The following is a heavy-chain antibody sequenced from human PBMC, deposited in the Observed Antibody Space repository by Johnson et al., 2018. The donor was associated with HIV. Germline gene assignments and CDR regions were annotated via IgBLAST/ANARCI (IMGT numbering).Heavy chain of an antibody. CDR1: GFTFSSYA. CDR3: AREGDYYDSSGYWAAFDI. J-gene: IGHJ3*02. V-gene: IGHV3-30-3*01. D-gene: IGHD3-22*01. Sequence: QVQLVESGGGVVQPGRSLRLSCAASGFTFSSYAMHWVRQAPGKGLEWVAVISYDGSNRFYADSVTGRFPISRDNSKNTLYLQMNSLRADDTAVYYCAREGDYYDSSGYWAAFDIWGQGTMVTVSS. CDR2: ISYDGSNR.